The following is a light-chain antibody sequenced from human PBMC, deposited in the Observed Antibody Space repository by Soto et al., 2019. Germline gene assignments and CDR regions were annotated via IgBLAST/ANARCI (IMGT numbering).Light chain of an antibody. Sequence: QSALTQPASVSGSPGQSITISCTGNSIDVGGYNYVSWYQQHPGKAPKLMIYDVSNRPSGVSNRFSGSKSGNTASLTISGLQAEDEADYYCSSYTSSSTLLYVFGTGTKVTVL. CDR3: SSYTSSSTLLYV. CDR1: SIDVGGYNY. CDR2: DVS. J-gene: IGLJ1*01. V-gene: IGLV2-14*01.